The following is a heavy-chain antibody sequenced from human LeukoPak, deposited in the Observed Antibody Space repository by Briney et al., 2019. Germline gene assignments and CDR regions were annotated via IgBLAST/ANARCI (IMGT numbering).Heavy chain of an antibody. D-gene: IGHD6-13*01. CDR1: GFTFSSYG. V-gene: IGHV3-30*03. J-gene: IGHJ3*02. Sequence: PGRSLRLSCAASGFTFSSYGMHWVRQAPGKGLEWVAVISYDGSNKYYADSVKGRFTISRDNSKNTLYLQMNSLRAEDTAVYYCARDTSSSWYDAFDIWGQGTMVTVSS. CDR2: ISYDGSNK. CDR3: ARDTSSSWYDAFDI.